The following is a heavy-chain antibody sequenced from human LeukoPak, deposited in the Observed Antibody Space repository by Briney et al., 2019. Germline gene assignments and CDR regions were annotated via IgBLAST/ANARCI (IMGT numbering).Heavy chain of an antibody. D-gene: IGHD3-3*01. CDR3: ARGLDDSWPFWSLNYFDY. Sequence: GSLRLSCAASGFTFSNHAMSWVRQPPGKGLEWIGEINHSGSTNYNPSLKSRVTISVDTSKNQFSLKLSSVTAADTAVYYCARGLDDSWPFWSLNYFDYWGQGTLVTVSS. CDR2: INHSGST. J-gene: IGHJ4*02. CDR1: GFTFSNHA. V-gene: IGHV4-34*01.